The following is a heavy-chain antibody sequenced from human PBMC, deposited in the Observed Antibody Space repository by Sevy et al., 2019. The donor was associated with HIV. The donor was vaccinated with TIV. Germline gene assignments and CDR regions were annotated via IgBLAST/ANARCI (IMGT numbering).Heavy chain of an antibody. CDR1: GYSFSSYA. Sequence: GGSLRLSCVVSGYSFSSYAISWVRQAPGKGLEWVSTSNGRGGSTYYPDSVKGRFTISRDNPKNTRFLQMINLRVDDTAIYYCAGPSPRIAAAASAFYDNWGKGTLVTVSS. CDR2: SNGRGGST. D-gene: IGHD6-13*01. J-gene: IGHJ4*02. CDR3: AGPSPRIAAAASAFYDN. V-gene: IGHV3-23*01.